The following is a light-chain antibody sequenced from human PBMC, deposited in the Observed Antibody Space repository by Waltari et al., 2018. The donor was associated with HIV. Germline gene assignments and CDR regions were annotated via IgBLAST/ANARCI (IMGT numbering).Light chain of an antibody. Sequence: QSVLTQPPSVSAAPGQQVAIHCSGSRSNIGNTYVCWYQQPPGPAPKLLIYDNSKRPSGIPDRFSGSKSGTSATLGVTGLQTGDEADYYCGTWDSSLSAWVFGGGTKLTVL. CDR1: RSNIGNTY. J-gene: IGLJ3*02. CDR2: DNS. V-gene: IGLV1-51*01. CDR3: GTWDSSLSAWV.